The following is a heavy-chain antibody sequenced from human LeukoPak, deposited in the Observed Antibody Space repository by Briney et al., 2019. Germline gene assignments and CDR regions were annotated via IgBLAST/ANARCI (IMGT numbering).Heavy chain of an antibody. CDR2: INHSGST. CDR1: GGSFSGYY. CDR3: AIPSYYDSSGALDY. V-gene: IGHV4-34*01. D-gene: IGHD3-22*01. Sequence: PSETLSLTCAVYGGSFSGYYWSWIRQPPGKGLEWIGEINHSGSTNYNPSLKSRVTISVDTSKNQFSLKLSSVTAADTAVYYCAIPSYYDSSGALDYWGQGTLVTVSS. J-gene: IGHJ4*02.